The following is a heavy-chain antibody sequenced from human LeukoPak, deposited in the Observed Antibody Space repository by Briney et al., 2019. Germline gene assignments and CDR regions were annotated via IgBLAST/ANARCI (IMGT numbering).Heavy chain of an antibody. CDR3: ARDRTKGIAAAGIDY. D-gene: IGHD6-13*01. J-gene: IGHJ4*02. CDR1: GYTFTSYY. V-gene: IGHV1-46*01. CDR2: INPSGGST. Sequence: ASVKVPCKASGYTFTSYYMHWVRQAPGQGLEWMGIINPSGGSTSYAQKFQGRVTMTRDTSTSTVYMELSSLRSEDTAVYYCARDRTKGIAAAGIDYWGQGTLVTVSS.